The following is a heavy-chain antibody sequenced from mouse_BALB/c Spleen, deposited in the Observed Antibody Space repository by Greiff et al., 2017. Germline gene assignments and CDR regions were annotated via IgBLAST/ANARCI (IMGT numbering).Heavy chain of an antibody. CDR1: GFSLTSYG. V-gene: IGHV2-9*02. CDR2: IWAGGST. CDR3: ARDRSYYDAMDY. J-gene: IGHJ4*01. Sequence: QVQLKESGPGLVAPSQSLSITCTVSGFSLTSYGVHWVRQPPGKGLEWLGVIWAGGSTNYNSALMSRLSISKDNSKSQVFLKMNSLQTDDTAMYYCARDRSYYDAMDYWGQGTSVTVSS. D-gene: IGHD2-12*01.